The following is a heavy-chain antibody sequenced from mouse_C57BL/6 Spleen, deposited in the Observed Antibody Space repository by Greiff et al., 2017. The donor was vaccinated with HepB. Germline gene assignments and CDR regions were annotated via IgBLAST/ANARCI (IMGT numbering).Heavy chain of an antibody. CDR3: ARESLGYYDYDY. V-gene: IGHV3-6*01. D-gene: IGHD2-4*01. J-gene: IGHJ2*01. CDR1: GYSITSGYY. CDR2: ISYDGSN. Sequence: EVQLVESGPGLVKPSQSLSLTCSVTGYSITSGYYWHWIRQFPGNKLEWMGFISYDGSNNYNPSLKTRISITRDTSKNQFFLKLNSVTTEDTATYYGARESLGYYDYDYWGQGTTLTVSS.